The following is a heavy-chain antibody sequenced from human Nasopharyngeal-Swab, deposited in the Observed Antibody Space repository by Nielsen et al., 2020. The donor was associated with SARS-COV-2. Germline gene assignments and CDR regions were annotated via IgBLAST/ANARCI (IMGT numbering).Heavy chain of an antibody. D-gene: IGHD6-13*01. CDR1: GGSISSYY. J-gene: IGHJ4*02. CDR2: IYTSGST. Sequence: SETLSLTCTVSGGSISSYYWSWIRQPAGKGLEWIGRIYTSGSTNYNPSLKSRATMSVDTSKNQFSLKLSSVTAADTAVYYCARIAAAGFYYYFDYWGQGTLVTVSS. CDR3: ARIAAAGFYYYFDY. V-gene: IGHV4-4*07.